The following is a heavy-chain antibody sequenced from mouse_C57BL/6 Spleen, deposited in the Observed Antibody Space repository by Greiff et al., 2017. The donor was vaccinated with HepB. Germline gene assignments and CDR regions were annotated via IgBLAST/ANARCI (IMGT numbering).Heavy chain of an antibody. CDR2: ISDGGSYT. J-gene: IGHJ1*03. D-gene: IGHD2-1*01. CDR3: ARDRGNYVPYWYFDV. Sequence: EVQLVESGGGLVKPGGSLKLSCAASGFTFSSYAMSWVRQTPEKRLEWVATISDGGSYTYYPDNVKGRFTISRDNAKNNLYLQMSHLKSEDTAMYYCARDRGNYVPYWYFDVWGTGTTVTVSS. CDR1: GFTFSSYA. V-gene: IGHV5-4*01.